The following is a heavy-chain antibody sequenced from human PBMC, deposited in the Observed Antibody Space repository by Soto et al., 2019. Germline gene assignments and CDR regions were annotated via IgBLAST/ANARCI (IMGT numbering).Heavy chain of an antibody. CDR3: TTGLYSSSSLDFDY. CDR2: IKSKTDGGTT. D-gene: IGHD6-6*01. CDR1: GFTFSNAW. V-gene: IGHV3-15*07. Sequence: GGSLRLSCAASGFTFSNAWMNWVRQAPGKGLEWVGRIKSKTDGGTTDYAAPVKGRFTISRDDSKNTLYLQMNSLKTEDTAVYYCTTGLYSSSSLDFDYWGQGTLVTVSS. J-gene: IGHJ4*02.